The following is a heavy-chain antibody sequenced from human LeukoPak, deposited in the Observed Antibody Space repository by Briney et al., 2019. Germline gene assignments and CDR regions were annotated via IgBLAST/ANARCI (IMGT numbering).Heavy chain of an antibody. CDR2: IDPSDADT. Sequence: SVKVSCKASGYIFTNYFLHWVRQAPGQGLEWLGIIDPSDADTNYAHKLRGRVSMTRETSTSTVYMELSSLTSEDTAVYYCVRELSGGYFDYRGQGTLVTVSS. D-gene: IGHD2-15*01. J-gene: IGHJ4*02. CDR3: VRELSGGYFDY. V-gene: IGHV1-46*04. CDR1: GYIFTNYF.